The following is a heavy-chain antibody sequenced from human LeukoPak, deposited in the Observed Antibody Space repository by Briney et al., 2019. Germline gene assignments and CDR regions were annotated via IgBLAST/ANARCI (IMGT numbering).Heavy chain of an antibody. Sequence: GASVKVSCKTSGYTFSTYGLSWVRQAPGPGLEWMGWISGNSSKTYYAQKFRDRVILITASSSTTAFMELRSFRSDDTAMYYCARNAGSDFEFAPWGQGTLVTVSS. J-gene: IGHJ5*02. CDR2: ISGNSSKT. CDR1: GYTFSTYG. V-gene: IGHV1-18*01. CDR3: ARNAGSDFEFAP. D-gene: IGHD1-26*01.